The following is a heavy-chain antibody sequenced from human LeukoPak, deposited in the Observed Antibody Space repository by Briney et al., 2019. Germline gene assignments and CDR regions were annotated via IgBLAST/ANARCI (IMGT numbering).Heavy chain of an antibody. CDR2: FDPEDGET. J-gene: IGHJ4*02. Sequence: ASVKVSCKVSGYTLTEISMHWVRQARGKGPEWMGGFDPEDGETIYAQKFQGRVTMTEDTSTDTAYMELSSLRSEDTAVYYCATGNWNLGEGYHFDYWGQGTLVTVSS. D-gene: IGHD1-7*01. CDR1: GYTLTEIS. V-gene: IGHV1-24*01. CDR3: ATGNWNLGEGYHFDY.